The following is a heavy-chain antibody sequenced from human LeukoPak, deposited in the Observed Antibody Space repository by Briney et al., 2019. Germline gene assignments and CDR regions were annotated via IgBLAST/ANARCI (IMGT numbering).Heavy chain of an antibody. Sequence: GGSLRLSCAASGFTFSSYGMSWVRLAPGKGLKWVSSISGGDGSTYYADSVKGRFTISRDNSKNTLYLQMNSLRAEDTAVYYCAKACQGAGSFYYYMDVWGKGTTVTVSS. CDR3: AKACQGAGSFYYYMDV. J-gene: IGHJ6*03. D-gene: IGHD6-19*01. CDR2: ISGGDGST. V-gene: IGHV3-23*01. CDR1: GFTFSSYG.